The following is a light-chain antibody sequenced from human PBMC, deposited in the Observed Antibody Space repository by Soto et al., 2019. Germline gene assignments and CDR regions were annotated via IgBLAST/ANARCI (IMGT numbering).Light chain of an antibody. CDR2: GAS. CDR3: QQYNNWPPSII. CDR1: ESVSSN. Sequence: EIVLTQSPGTLSLSPGERATLSCRASESVSSNVAWYQQRPGQAPRLLIYGASTRATDTPVRFRGSGSGTEFTLTISSLQSEDLGVYYCQQYNNWPPSIIFGQGTRLEI. V-gene: IGKV3-15*01. J-gene: IGKJ5*01.